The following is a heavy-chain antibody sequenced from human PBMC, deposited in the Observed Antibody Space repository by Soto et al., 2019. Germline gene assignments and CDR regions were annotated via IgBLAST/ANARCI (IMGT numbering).Heavy chain of an antibody. D-gene: IGHD3-3*01. CDR2: INHTGGT. J-gene: IGHJ5*02. CDR1: GGSVGGYY. V-gene: IGHV4-34*01. Sequence: AETLSLTCAVYGGSVGGYYWNWIRQAPGKGLEWIGEINHTGGTHYNPSLKSRVTMSVDTSKNQFSLRLSSVTAADTAIYYCATRITVFGLLIPPFDPWGQGTQVTVSS. CDR3: ATRITVFGLLIPPFDP.